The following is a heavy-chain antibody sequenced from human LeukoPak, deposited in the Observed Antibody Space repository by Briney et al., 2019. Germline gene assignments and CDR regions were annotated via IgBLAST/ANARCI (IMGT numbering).Heavy chain of an antibody. CDR1: GYTFTGYY. CDR2: INPNSGGT. V-gene: IGHV1-2*02. D-gene: IGHD3-9*01. Sequence: ASVTVSCKASGYTFTGYYMHWVRQAPGQGLEWMGWINPNSGGTNYAQKFQGRVTMTRDTSISTAYMELSRLRSDDTAVYYCARDPVDYDILTGYWFDPWGQGTLVTVSS. J-gene: IGHJ5*02. CDR3: ARDPVDYDILTGYWFDP.